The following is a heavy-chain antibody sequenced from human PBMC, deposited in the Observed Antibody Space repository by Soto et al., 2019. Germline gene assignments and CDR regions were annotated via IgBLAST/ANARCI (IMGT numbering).Heavy chain of an antibody. J-gene: IGHJ3*02. D-gene: IGHD5-18*01. CDR3: ASGGGYSYGLSGFDI. CDR1: GGTFSSYT. V-gene: IGHV1-69*02. CDR2: IIPILGIA. Sequence: QVQLVQSGAEVKKPGSSVKVSCKASGGTFSSYTISWVRQAPGQGLEWMGRIIPILGIANYAQKFQGRVTITADKSTSTDYMELSSLSSEDTAVYYCASGGGYSYGLSGFDIWGQGTMVTVSS.